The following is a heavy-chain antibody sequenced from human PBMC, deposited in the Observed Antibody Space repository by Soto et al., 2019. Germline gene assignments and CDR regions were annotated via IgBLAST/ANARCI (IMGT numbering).Heavy chain of an antibody. Sequence: GGSLRLSCAASGFTFSNYWMHWVRQAPGKGLVWVSRIKSDGSSTSYADSVKGRFTISRDNAKNTLYLQMNSLRAEDTAVYYCGTGHHNGLDGWGQGTTVTVSS. CDR3: GTGHHNGLDG. CDR1: GFTFSNYW. CDR2: IKSDGSST. V-gene: IGHV3-74*01. J-gene: IGHJ6*02.